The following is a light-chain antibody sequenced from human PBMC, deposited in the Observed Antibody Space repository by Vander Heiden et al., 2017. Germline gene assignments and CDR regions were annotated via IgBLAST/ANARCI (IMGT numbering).Light chain of an antibody. J-gene: IGLJ1*01. CDR2: KDS. V-gene: IGLV3-25*03. CDR3: QSADSSGIYV. CDR1: ALPNQY. Sequence: SSALTQPPSVSVSPGQTARITCSGDALPNQYAYWYQQKPGQAPVLVIYKDSERPSGIPERFSGSSSGTTVTLTISGVQAEDEADYYCQSADSSGIYVFGTGTKVTVL.